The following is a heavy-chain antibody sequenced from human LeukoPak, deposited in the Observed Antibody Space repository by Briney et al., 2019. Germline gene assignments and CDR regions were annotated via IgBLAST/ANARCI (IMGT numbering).Heavy chain of an antibody. V-gene: IGHV4-39*02. CDR3: ARDYSDYAFDS. D-gene: IGHD5-12*01. CDR1: GGSISSSTYY. J-gene: IGHJ4*02. Sequence: SETLSLTCSVSGGSISSSTYYWGWIRQPPGQGLDWIGNIYYSGSTYYNPSLKSRVTISVDTSKNQFSLNLTSVTAADTAVYYCARDYSDYAFDSWGQGTLVTVPS. CDR2: IYYSGST.